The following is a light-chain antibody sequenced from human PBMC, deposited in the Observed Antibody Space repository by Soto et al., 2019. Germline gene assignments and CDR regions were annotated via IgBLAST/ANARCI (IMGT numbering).Light chain of an antibody. J-gene: IGKJ4*01. CDR1: QTISTW. CDR2: DAS. CDR3: QQYSSHDLLT. V-gene: IGKV1-5*01. Sequence: GDRVTITCRASQTISTWMAWYQQKPGKAPKLLVYDASTLQSGVASRFSGSGSGTEFTLIISGLQPDDSATYYCQQYSSHDLLTFGGGTNV.